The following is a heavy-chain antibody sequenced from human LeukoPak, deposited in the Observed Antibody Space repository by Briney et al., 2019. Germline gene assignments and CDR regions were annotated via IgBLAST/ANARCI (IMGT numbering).Heavy chain of an antibody. CDR2: IYYSGST. CDR3: ARHRSSSGYYSDY. V-gene: IGHV4-39*01. CDR1: GGSISSSYY. D-gene: IGHD3-22*01. J-gene: IGHJ4*02. Sequence: SETLSLTCTVSGGSISSSYYWGWIHQPPGKGLEWIGSIYYSGSTYYNPSLKSRVTISVDTSKNQFSLKLSSVTAADTAVYYCARHRSSSGYYSDYWGQGTLVTVSS.